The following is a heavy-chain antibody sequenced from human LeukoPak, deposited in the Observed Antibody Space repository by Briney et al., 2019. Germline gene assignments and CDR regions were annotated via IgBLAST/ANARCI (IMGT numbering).Heavy chain of an antibody. CDR3: ARFWYYYDSSGVGSFDY. J-gene: IGHJ4*02. Sequence: SETLSLTCAVYGGSFSGYYWSWIRQPPGKGLEWIGEINHSGSTNYNPSLKSRVTISVDTSKNQFSLKLSSVTAADTAVYYCARFWYYYDSSGVGSFDYWGQGTLVTVSS. D-gene: IGHD3-22*01. V-gene: IGHV4-34*01. CDR1: GGSFSGYY. CDR2: INHSGST.